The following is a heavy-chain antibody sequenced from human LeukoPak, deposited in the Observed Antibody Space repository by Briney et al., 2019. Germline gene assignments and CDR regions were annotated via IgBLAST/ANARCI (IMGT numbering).Heavy chain of an antibody. J-gene: IGHJ3*02. V-gene: IGHV3-11*04. CDR3: ASTVTTNDDAFDI. Sequence: GGSLRLSCAASGFAFSDYYMSWIRQAPGKGLEWVSYISSRDSTIYYADSVKGRFTISRDNAKNSLYLQMNSLRAEDTAVYYCASTVTTNDDAFDIWGQGTMVTVSS. D-gene: IGHD4-17*01. CDR2: ISSRDSTI. CDR1: GFAFSDYY.